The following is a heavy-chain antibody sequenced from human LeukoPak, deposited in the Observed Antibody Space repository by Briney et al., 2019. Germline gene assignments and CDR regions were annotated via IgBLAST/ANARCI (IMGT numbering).Heavy chain of an antibody. CDR3: ARWACDSSGYLFQH. D-gene: IGHD3-22*01. J-gene: IGHJ1*01. V-gene: IGHV4-34*01. CDR1: GGSFSGYY. CDR2: INHSGST. Sequence: SETLSLTCAVYGGSFSGYYWSWIRQPPGKGLEWIGEINHSGSTNYNPSLKSRVTISVDTSKNQFSLKLSSVTAADTAVYYCARWACDSSGYLFQHWGQGTLVTVSS.